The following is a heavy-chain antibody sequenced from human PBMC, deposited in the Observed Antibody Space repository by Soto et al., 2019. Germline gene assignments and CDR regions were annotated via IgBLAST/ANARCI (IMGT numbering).Heavy chain of an antibody. CDR2: IYYSGST. CDR1: GGSISSYY. V-gene: IGHV4-59*01. D-gene: IGHD3-22*01. Sequence: PSETLSLTCTVSGGSISSYYLSWIRQPPGKGLECIGYIYYSGSTNYNPSLKSRVTISVDTSKNQFSLKLSSVTAADTAVYYCAREGYYDSSGRYYFDYWGQGTLVTVS. CDR3: AREGYYDSSGRYYFDY. J-gene: IGHJ4*02.